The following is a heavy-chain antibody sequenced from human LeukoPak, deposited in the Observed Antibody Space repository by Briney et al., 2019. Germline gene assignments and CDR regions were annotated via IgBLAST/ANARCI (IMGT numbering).Heavy chain of an antibody. CDR1: GFTVSSNY. D-gene: IGHD1-1*01. J-gene: IGHJ4*02. CDR2: IYSGGST. CDR3: AREGQLERRISLQFDY. V-gene: IGHV3-53*01. Sequence: GGSLRLSCAASGFTVSSNYMSWVRQAPGKGLEWVSVIYSGGSTYYADSVKGRFTISRDNSKNTLYLQMNSLRAEDTAVYYCAREGQLERRISLQFDYWGQGTLVTVSS.